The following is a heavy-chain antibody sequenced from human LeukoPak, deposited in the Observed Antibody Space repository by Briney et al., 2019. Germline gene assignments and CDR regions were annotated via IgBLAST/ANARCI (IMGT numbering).Heavy chain of an antibody. J-gene: IGHJ4*02. V-gene: IGHV3-23*01. CDR3: AKGPYYGSGSYYNWDDY. Sequence: PGESLRLSCAASGFTFSSYAMSWVRQAPGKGLEWVSAISGSGGSTYYADSVKGRFTISRDNSKNTLYLQMNSLRAEDTAVYYCAKGPYYGSGSYYNWDDYWGQGTLVTVSS. CDR2: ISGSGGST. CDR1: GFTFSSYA. D-gene: IGHD3-10*01.